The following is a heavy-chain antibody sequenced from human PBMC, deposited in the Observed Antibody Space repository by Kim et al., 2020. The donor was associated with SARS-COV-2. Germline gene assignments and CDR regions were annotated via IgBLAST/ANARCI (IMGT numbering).Heavy chain of an antibody. CDR2: ISAYNGNT. D-gene: IGHD2-15*01. CDR3: ARDEGYCSGGSCYVPDSDY. CDR1: GYTFTSYG. Sequence: ASVKVSCKVSGYTFTSYGISWVRQAPGQGLEWMGWISAYNGNTNYAQKLQGRVTMTTDTSTSTAYMELRSLRSDDTAVYYCARDEGYCSGGSCYVPDSDYWGQGTLVTVSS. J-gene: IGHJ4*02. V-gene: IGHV1-18*01.